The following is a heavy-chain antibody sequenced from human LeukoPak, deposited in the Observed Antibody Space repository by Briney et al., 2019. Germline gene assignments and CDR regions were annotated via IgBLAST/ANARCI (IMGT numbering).Heavy chain of an antibody. J-gene: IGHJ3*02. Sequence: MTSETLFLTCTVSGGSISSYYWSWIRQPAGKGLEWIGRIYTSGSTNYNPSLKSRVTISVDKSKNQFSLKLSSVTAADTAVYYCARDVTDAFDIWGQGTMVTVSS. CDR1: GGSISSYY. V-gene: IGHV4-4*07. CDR3: ARDVTDAFDI. CDR2: IYTSGST.